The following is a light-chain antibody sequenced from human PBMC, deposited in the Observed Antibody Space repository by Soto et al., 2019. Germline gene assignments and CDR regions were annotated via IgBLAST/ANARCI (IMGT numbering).Light chain of an antibody. Sequence: EIVLTQSPATLSLSPGERATLSCRASQSVSRNLAWYQQKPGLAPRLLIYDASSRATGIPDRFSGSGSGTDFTLTISRLEPEDFAVYYCQQYGSSPPLTFGAGTKVDIK. J-gene: IGKJ4*01. CDR3: QQYGSSPPLT. CDR2: DAS. CDR1: QSVSRN. V-gene: IGKV3D-20*01.